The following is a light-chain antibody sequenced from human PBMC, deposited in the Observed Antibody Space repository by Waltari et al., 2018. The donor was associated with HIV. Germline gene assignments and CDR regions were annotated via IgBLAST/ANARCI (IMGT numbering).Light chain of an antibody. V-gene: IGLV2-23*02. J-gene: IGLJ2*01. CDR1: SRDLGPYTL. Sequence: QSPLTLPDSVSGPPAQSLTISCPGTSRDLGPYTLLPRYKQEPGKGPKPMIYEVTKRPPGVSNRFSASKSGNTASLTISGLQAEDEADYYCSSYVSSSTSYVIFGGGTKLTVL. CDR3: SSYVSSSTSYVI. CDR2: EVT.